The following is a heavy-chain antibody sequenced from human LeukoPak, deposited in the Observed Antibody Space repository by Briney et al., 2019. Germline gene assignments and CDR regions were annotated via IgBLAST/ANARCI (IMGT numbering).Heavy chain of an antibody. CDR1: GFTFSSYA. J-gene: IGHJ5*02. D-gene: IGHD1-1*01. Sequence: PGGSLRLSCAASGFTFSSYAMHWVRQAPGKGLEWVAVISYDGSNKYYADSVKGRFTISRDNSKNTLYLQMNSLRAEDTAVYYCARDSQYKGPTAYWFDPWGQGTLVTVSS. CDR2: ISYDGSNK. CDR3: ARDSQYKGPTAYWFDP. V-gene: IGHV3-30-3*01.